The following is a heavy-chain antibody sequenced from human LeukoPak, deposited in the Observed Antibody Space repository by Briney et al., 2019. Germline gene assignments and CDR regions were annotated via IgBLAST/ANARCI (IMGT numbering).Heavy chain of an antibody. D-gene: IGHD3-10*01. CDR3: ARRPRVLGYYYYGMDV. CDR1: GFTFSSYW. V-gene: IGHV3-7*01. CDR2: IKQDGSEK. J-gene: IGHJ6*02. Sequence: GGSLRLSCAASGFTFSSYWMSWVRQAPGKGLEWVANIKQDGSEKYHVDSVKGRFTISRDNAKNSLYLQMNSLRAEDTAVYYCARRPRVLGYYYYGMDVWGQGTTVTVSS.